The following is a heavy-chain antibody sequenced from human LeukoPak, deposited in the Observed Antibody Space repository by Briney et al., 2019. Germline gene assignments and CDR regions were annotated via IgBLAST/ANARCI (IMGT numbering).Heavy chain of an antibody. CDR3: ARIGYCSSTSCR. D-gene: IGHD2-2*01. CDR2: INPNSGGT. CDR1: GYTFTGYY. J-gene: IGHJ4*02. V-gene: IGHV1-2*02. Sequence: ASVKVSCKASGYTFTGYYMHWVRQAPGQGLEWMGWINPNSGGTNYAQKFQGRVTMTRDTSISTAYMELSRMRSDDTAVYYCARIGYCSSTSCRWGQGTLVTVSS.